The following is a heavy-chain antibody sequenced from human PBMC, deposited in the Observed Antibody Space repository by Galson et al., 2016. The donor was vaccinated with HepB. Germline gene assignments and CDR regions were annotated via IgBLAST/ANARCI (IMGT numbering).Heavy chain of an antibody. J-gene: IGHJ4*02. V-gene: IGHV5-51*01. CDR2: IYPGDSDT. CDR1: GHSFSDYW. D-gene: IGHD3-16*01. Sequence: QSGAEVKKPGESLKISCNGSGHSFSDYWIAWVRQVAGKGLDWMGIIYPGDSDTKYSPSFQGQVTISADKSISAAYLQWHSLKASDTAMYYCARLCRPTFRGVNFLCNWGQGTLVTVSS. CDR3: ARLCRPTFRGVNFLCN.